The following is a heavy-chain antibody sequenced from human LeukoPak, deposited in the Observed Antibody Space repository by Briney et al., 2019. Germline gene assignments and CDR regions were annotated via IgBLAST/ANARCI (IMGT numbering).Heavy chain of an antibody. CDR2: INYSGST. CDR1: GGSISYYY. Sequence: PSETLSLTCTVSGGSISYYYWSWIRQPPGKGLEWIGYINYSGSTNYKPSLKSRVTISVDTSKNQFSLKLSSVTAADTAVYYCARRVEMATIKDWGQGTLVTVSS. CDR3: ARRVEMATIKD. D-gene: IGHD5-12*01. J-gene: IGHJ4*02. V-gene: IGHV4-59*12.